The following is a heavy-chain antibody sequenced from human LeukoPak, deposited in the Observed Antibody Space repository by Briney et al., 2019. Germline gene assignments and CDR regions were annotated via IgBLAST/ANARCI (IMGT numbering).Heavy chain of an antibody. J-gene: IGHJ4*02. CDR2: IYHSGST. CDR1: GYSISSGYY. Sequence: SETLSLTCVVSGYSISSGYYWGWLRQPPGQGLEWIGSIYHSGSTYYNPSLKRRVTISVDTSKNQFSLKLSSVTAADTAVYYCARRGDGYNFGIYDYWGQGTLVTVSS. D-gene: IGHD5-24*01. CDR3: ARRGDGYNFGIYDY. V-gene: IGHV4-38-2*01.